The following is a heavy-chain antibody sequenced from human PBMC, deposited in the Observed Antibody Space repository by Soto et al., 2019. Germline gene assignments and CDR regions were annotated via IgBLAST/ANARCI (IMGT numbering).Heavy chain of an antibody. D-gene: IGHD1-7*01. V-gene: IGHV4-59*01. CDR1: GGSISSYY. CDR2: IYYSGST. Sequence: SETLSLTCTVSGGSISSYYWSWIRQPPGKGLEWIGYIYYSGSTNYNPSLKSRVTISVDTSKNQFSLKLSSVTAADTAVYYCARGLTGTTLLPYSWFDPWGQGTLVTVSS. J-gene: IGHJ5*02. CDR3: ARGLTGTTLLPYSWFDP.